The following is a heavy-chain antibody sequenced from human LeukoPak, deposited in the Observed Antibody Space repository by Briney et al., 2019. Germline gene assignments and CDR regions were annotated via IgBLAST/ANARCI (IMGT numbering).Heavy chain of an antibody. CDR3: ARGGGWRRTMYYFDY. V-gene: IGHV3-30-3*01. D-gene: IGHD6-19*01. J-gene: IGHJ4*02. CDR2: ISYDGSNK. Sequence: PGGSLRLSCAASGFTFSSYAMPWVRQAPGKGLEWVAVISYDGSNKYYADSVKGRFTISRDNSKNTLYLQMNSLRAEDTAVYYCARGGGWRRTMYYFDYWGQGTLVTVSS. CDR1: GFTFSSYA.